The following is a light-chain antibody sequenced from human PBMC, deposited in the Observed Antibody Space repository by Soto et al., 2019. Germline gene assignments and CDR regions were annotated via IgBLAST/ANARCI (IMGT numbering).Light chain of an antibody. CDR3: SSYTSGSTDV. J-gene: IGLJ1*01. CDR1: SSDVGGYGY. CDR2: EVS. V-gene: IGLV2-14*01. Sequence: QSVLTQPASVSGSPGQSITISCTGTSSDVGGYGYVSWYQQHPGKAPKLMIYEVSNRPSGVSNRFSGSKSGNTASLTISGLQAEDEADYYCSSYTSGSTDVFGTGTKVTVL.